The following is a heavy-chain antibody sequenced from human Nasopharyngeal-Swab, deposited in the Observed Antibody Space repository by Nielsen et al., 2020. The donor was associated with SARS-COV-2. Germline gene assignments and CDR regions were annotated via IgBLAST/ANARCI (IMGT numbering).Heavy chain of an antibody. CDR3: ARARGGNSYDAFDI. CDR2: INAGNGNT. V-gene: IGHV1-3*01. CDR1: GYTFTSYA. D-gene: IGHD4-23*01. J-gene: IGHJ3*02. Sequence: ASVKVSCKASGYTFTSYAMHWVRQAPGQRLEWMGWINAGNGNTKYSQKFQGRVTITRDTSASTAYMELSSLRSEDTAVYHCARARGGNSYDAFDIWGQGTMVTVSS.